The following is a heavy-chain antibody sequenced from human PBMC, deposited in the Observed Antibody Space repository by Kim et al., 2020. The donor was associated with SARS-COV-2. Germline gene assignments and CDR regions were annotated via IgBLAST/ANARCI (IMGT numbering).Heavy chain of an antibody. V-gene: IGHV3-48*02. D-gene: IGHD3-16*01. CDR2: ITKSSTTI. Sequence: GGSLRLSCATSGFSFSAYDMNWVRQDPGKGLEWLSFITKSSTTIYYADSVKGRFTISRDNAKNSLYLQMNSLRDEDTAVYYCVRDRMGGAFDVWGQGTMV. J-gene: IGHJ3*01. CDR3: VRDRMGGAFDV. CDR1: GFSFSAYD.